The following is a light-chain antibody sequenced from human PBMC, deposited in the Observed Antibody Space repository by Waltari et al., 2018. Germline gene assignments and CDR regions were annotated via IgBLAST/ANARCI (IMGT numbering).Light chain of an antibody. J-gene: IGKJ2*01. V-gene: IGKV1-5*03. CDR3: QQYNRYSYT. CDR1: QSISSW. Sequence: TCRASQSISSWLAWYQQKPGKAPKLLIYQASSLESGVPSRFSGSGSGTEFTLTISSLQPNDFATYYCQQYNRYSYTFGQGTKLQIE. CDR2: QAS.